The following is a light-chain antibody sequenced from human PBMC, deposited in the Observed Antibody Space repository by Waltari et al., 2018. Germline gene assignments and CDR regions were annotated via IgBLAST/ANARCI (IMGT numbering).Light chain of an antibody. CDR3: QQHFTIPLT. CDR1: QSVLDTSNNKNY. Sequence: DIVLTQAPDSLAVSLGERATITCESSQSVLDTSNNKNYLTWYQQKPGQPPKLLISGASTRESGVPDRFSGSGSGTDFTLTISSLQAEDVAVYFCQQHFTIPLTFGGGTRVEIK. J-gene: IGKJ4*01. CDR2: GAS. V-gene: IGKV4-1*01.